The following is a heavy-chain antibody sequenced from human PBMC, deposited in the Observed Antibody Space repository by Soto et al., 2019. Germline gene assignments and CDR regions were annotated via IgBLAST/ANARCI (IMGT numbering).Heavy chain of an antibody. CDR2: ISYGGSNK. CDR3: AKVKGLWFGEQYGMDV. J-gene: IGHJ6*02. D-gene: IGHD3-10*01. V-gene: IGHV3-30*18. Sequence: GGSLRLSCAASGFTFSSYGMHWVRQAPGKGLEWVAVISYGGSNKYYADSVKGRFTISRDNSKNTLYLQMNSLRAEDTAVYYCAKVKGLWFGEQYGMDVWGQGTTVTVSS. CDR1: GFTFSSYG.